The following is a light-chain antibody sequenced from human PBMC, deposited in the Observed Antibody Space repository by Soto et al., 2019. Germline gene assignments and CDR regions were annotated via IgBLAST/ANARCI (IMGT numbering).Light chain of an antibody. J-gene: IGLJ3*02. CDR1: SSDVGFYNY. Sequence: QSVLTQPASVSGSPGQSITISCTGTSSDVGFYNYVSWYQQHPGKAPKLMIYEVSDRPSGVSNRFSGSKSGNTASLTISGLQAEDAADYYCSSYTTSSTLVFGGGTKLNVL. CDR2: EVS. V-gene: IGLV2-14*01. CDR3: SSYTTSSTLV.